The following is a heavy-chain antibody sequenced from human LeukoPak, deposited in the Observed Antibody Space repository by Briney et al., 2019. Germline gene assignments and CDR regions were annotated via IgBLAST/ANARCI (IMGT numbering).Heavy chain of an antibody. CDR1: GFTFSDYL. CDR3: ARDGSSRSSEY. V-gene: IGHV3-7*01. J-gene: IGHJ4*02. CDR2: IKEDGSEK. D-gene: IGHD6-6*01. Sequence: GGSLRLSCATSGFTFSDYLMTWVRQAPGKGLEWVANIKEDGSEKYYVDSVKGRFTISRDNARKSLYLQMNSLRVDDTAMYYCARDGSSRSSEYWGQGILVTVSS.